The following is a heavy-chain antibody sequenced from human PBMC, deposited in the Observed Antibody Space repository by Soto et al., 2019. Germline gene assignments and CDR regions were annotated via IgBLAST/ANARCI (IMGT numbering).Heavy chain of an antibody. V-gene: IGHV3-23*01. CDR3: ARRAGTGWFDP. Sequence: GGSLRLSCAVSEFTFNNWDMRWVRQAPGQGLEWVSTITASGSATYYADSVKGRFTISRDNSKNTLYLQMNSLTAEDTAVYYCARRAGTGWFDPWGQGTLVTVSS. J-gene: IGHJ5*02. CDR1: EFTFNNWD. CDR2: ITASGSAT. D-gene: IGHD6-19*01.